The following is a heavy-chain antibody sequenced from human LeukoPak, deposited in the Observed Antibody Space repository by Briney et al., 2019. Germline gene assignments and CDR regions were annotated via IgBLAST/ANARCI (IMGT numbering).Heavy chain of an antibody. V-gene: IGHV3-30*04. J-gene: IGHJ3*02. CDR3: ARDGPATTVTTLAFDI. CDR1: GLTFSSYA. D-gene: IGHD4-17*01. CDR2: ISYDGSNK. Sequence: GRSLRLSCAASGLTFSSYAMHWVRQAPGKGLEWGAVISYDGSNKYYADSVKGRFTISRDNSKNTLYLQMNSLRAEDTAVYYCARDGPATTVTTLAFDIWGQGTMVTVSS.